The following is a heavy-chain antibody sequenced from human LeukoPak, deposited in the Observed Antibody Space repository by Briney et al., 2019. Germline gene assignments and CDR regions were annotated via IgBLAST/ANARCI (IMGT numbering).Heavy chain of an antibody. V-gene: IGHV3-48*03. D-gene: IGHD3-22*01. CDR3: ARDNYYDSSGYPVNAFDI. J-gene: IGHJ3*02. CDR2: ISSSGSTI. Sequence: GGSLRLSCAASGFTFSSYKMNWVRQAPGKGLEWVSYISSSGSTIYYADSVKGRFTISRDNAKNSLYLQMNSLRAEDTAVYYCARDNYYDSSGYPVNAFDIWGQGTMVTVSS. CDR1: GFTFSSYK.